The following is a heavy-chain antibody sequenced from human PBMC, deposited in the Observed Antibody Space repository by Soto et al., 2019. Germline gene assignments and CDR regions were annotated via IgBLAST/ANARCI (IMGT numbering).Heavy chain of an antibody. V-gene: IGHV4-34*01. D-gene: IGHD6-6*01. J-gene: IGHJ6*02. CDR2: INHSGST. Sequence: SETLSLTCAVYGGSFSGYYWSWIRQPPGKGLEWIGEINHSGSTNYNPSLKSRVTISVDTSKNQFSLKLSSVTAADTAVYYCARIAARHTYYYYDGMDVWGQGTTVTVSS. CDR1: GGSFSGYY. CDR3: ARIAARHTYYYYDGMDV.